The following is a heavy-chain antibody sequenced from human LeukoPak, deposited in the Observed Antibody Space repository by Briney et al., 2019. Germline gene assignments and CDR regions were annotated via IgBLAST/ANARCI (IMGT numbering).Heavy chain of an antibody. CDR2: IKQDGSEK. Sequence: GGSLRLSCVASGFTFSNYWMSWVRQAPGKGLEWVANIKQDGSEKYYVDSVKGRFTISKDNAKNSLYLQMNSLRAEDMAVYYCAREGSGWHYLDSWGQGTLVTVSS. CDR3: AREGSGWHYLDS. CDR1: GFTFSNYW. D-gene: IGHD6-19*01. J-gene: IGHJ4*02. V-gene: IGHV3-7*01.